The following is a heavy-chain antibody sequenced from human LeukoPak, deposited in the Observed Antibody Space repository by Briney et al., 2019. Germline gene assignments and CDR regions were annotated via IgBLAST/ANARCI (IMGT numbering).Heavy chain of an antibody. CDR1: GYTFTSYG. Sequence: ASVKVSCKASGYTFTSYGISWVRQAPGQGVEWMGWISAYNGNTNYAQKLQGRVTMTTDTSTSTAYMELRSLRSDDTAVYYCARDDFWSGYSYYFDYWGQGTLVTVSS. CDR3: ARDDFWSGYSYYFDY. D-gene: IGHD3-3*01. CDR2: ISAYNGNT. V-gene: IGHV1-18*01. J-gene: IGHJ4*02.